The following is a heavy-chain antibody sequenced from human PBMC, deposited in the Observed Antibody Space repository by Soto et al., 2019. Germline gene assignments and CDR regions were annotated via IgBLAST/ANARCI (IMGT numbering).Heavy chain of an antibody. Sequence: SETLSLTCAVYGGSFSGYYWSWIRQPPGKGQEWIGEINHSGSTNYSPSLKSRLTISLDTSKNQFSLKLTSVTAADTAVYYCARQGTILRPIITIVAASTFDMWGQGTTVTVSS. J-gene: IGHJ3*02. CDR2: INHSGST. V-gene: IGHV4-34*01. CDR1: GGSFSGYY. CDR3: ARQGTILRPIITIVAASTFDM. D-gene: IGHD3-10*01.